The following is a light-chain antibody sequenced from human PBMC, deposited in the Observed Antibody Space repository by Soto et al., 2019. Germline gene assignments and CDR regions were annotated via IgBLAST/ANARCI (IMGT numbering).Light chain of an antibody. CDR2: LNSDGSH. CDR3: QTWGTGPTYV. V-gene: IGLV4-69*01. J-gene: IGLJ1*01. CDR1: SGHSSYA. Sequence: VLTQSPSASASLGASVKLTCTLSSGHSSYAIAWHQQQPEKGPRYLMKLNSDGSHSKGDGIPARFSGSSSGAERYLTISSLQSEDEADYYCQTWGTGPTYVFGTGTKLTVL.